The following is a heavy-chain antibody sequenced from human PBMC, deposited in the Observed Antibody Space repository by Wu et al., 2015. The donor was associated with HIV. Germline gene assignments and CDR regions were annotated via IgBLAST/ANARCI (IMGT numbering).Heavy chain of an antibody. CDR2: MNPNSGGT. Sequence: QVQLVQSGAEVKKPGSSVRVSCKASGYTFTDYYIHWVRQAPGQRPEWMGWMNPNSGGTTYAPRFQGRITMTRDTSTSTAYLEVRSLRSDDTAVYYCARDYCSGGFCHYFFDSWGQGTLVTVSS. V-gene: IGHV1-2*02. CDR1: GYTFTDYY. D-gene: IGHD2-15*01. CDR3: ARDYCSGGFCHYFFDS. J-gene: IGHJ4*02.